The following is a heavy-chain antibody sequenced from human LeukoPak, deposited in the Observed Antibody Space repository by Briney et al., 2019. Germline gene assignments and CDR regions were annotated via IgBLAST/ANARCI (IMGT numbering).Heavy chain of an antibody. CDR2: IGTAGDT. CDR3: AKDNYDILTGPFDY. D-gene: IGHD3-9*01. V-gene: IGHV3-13*01. J-gene: IGHJ4*02. Sequence: PGGSLRLSCAASGFTFSSYDMHWVRQATGKGLEWVSAIGTAGDTYYPGSVKGRFTISRENAKSSLYLQMNSLRAGDTAVYYCAKDNYDILTGPFDYWGQGTLVTVSS. CDR1: GFTFSSYD.